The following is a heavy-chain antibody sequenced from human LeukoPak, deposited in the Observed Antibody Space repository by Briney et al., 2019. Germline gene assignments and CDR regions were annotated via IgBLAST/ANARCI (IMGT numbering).Heavy chain of an antibody. V-gene: IGHV3-23*01. D-gene: IGHD6-13*01. CDR3: ASYIAAAGRGFDY. CDR1: GFTFSSYA. CDR2: ISGSGGST. J-gene: IGHJ4*02. Sequence: GGSLRLSCAASGFTFSSYAMSWVRQAPGKGLEWVSGISGSGGSTYYADSVKGRFTISRDNSKNTLYLQMNSLRAEDTAVYYCASYIAAAGRGFDYRGQGTLVTVPS.